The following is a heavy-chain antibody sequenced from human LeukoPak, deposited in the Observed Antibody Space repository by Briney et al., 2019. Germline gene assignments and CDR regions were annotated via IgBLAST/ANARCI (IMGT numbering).Heavy chain of an antibody. V-gene: IGHV1-69*05. CDR3: ARPHYGSGSYSNEYFQH. Sequence: SVKVSCKASGGTFSSYAISWVRQAPGQGLEWMGKIIPIFGTANYAQKFQGRVTITTDESTSTAYMELSSLRSEDTAVYYRARPHYGSGSYSNEYFQHWGQGTLVTVSS. D-gene: IGHD3-10*01. J-gene: IGHJ1*01. CDR1: GGTFSSYA. CDR2: IIPIFGTA.